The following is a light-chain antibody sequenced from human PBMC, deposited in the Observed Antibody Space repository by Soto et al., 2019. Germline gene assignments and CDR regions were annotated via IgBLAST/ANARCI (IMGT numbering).Light chain of an antibody. J-gene: IGLJ1*01. Sequence: QSVLTQPASVSGSPGQSITISCTGTTSDVGSYNLVSWYQQHPGKAPKLMIYEGDKRPSGVSDRFSGSKSGNTASLTISGLQAQDEADYYCCSYAGSSTFYVFATGTKLTVL. V-gene: IGLV2-23*03. CDR1: TSDVGSYNL. CDR2: EGD. CDR3: CSYAGSSTFYV.